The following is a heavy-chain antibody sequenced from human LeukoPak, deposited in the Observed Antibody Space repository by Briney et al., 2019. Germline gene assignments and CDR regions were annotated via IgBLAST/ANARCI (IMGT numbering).Heavy chain of an antibody. D-gene: IGHD3-22*01. Sequence: PGRSLRLSCAASGFTFSSYAMHWVRQAPGKGLEWVAVISYDGSNKYYADSVKGRFTISRDNSKNTLYLQMNSLRAEDTAVYYCARDYYDSSGYYSEYFQHWGQGTLVTVSS. CDR2: ISYDGSNK. CDR3: ARDYYDSSGYYSEYFQH. J-gene: IGHJ1*01. V-gene: IGHV3-30*04. CDR1: GFTFSSYA.